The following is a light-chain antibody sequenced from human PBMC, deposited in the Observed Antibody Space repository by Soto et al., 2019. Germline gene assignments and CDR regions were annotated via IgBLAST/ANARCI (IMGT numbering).Light chain of an antibody. V-gene: IGLV2-8*01. J-gene: IGLJ2*01. CDR3: NSYAGSNNCV. Sequence: QSALTQPPSASGSPGQSVTISCTGTSSDVGGYNYVSWYQQHPGKAPKLMIYEVSKRPSVVPDRFSGSKSGNTASLTVSGLQAEDEADYYCNSYAGSNNCVFGGGTKLTVL. CDR2: EVS. CDR1: SSDVGGYNY.